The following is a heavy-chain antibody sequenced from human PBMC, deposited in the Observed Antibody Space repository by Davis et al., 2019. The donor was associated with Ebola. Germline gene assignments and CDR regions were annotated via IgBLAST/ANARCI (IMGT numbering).Heavy chain of an antibody. V-gene: IGHV3-21*01. J-gene: IGHJ4*02. CDR1: GFTVSSNY. CDR3: ARKGYYYGSGSYRY. D-gene: IGHD3-10*01. CDR2: ISSSSSYI. Sequence: PGGSLRLSCAASGFTVSSNYMSWVRQAPGKGLEWVSSISSSSSYIYYADSVKGRFTISRDNAKNSLYLQMNSLRAEDTAVYYCARKGYYYGSGSYRYWGQGTLVTVSS.